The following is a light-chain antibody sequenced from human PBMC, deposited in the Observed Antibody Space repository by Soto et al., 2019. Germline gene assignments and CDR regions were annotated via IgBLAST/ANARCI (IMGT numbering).Light chain of an antibody. CDR3: QQYSSSPFT. J-gene: IGKJ3*01. Sequence: EIVLTQSPGTLSLSPWERATLSCRASQSFSSSYLAWYQQKPGQAPRLLIYGASSRATGIPDRFSGSGSGTDFTLTISRLEPEDFAAYYCQQYSSSPFTFGPGTKVEIK. V-gene: IGKV3-20*01. CDR1: QSFSSSY. CDR2: GAS.